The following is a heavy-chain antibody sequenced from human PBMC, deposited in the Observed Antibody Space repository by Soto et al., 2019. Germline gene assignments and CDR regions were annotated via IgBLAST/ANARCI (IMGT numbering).Heavy chain of an antibody. Sequence: GGSLRLSCAASGFTFSIYAMSWVRQAPGKGLEWVSAISGSGGSTYYADSVKGRFTISRDNSKNTLYLQMNSLRAEDTAVYYCAKDYDYIWGSYRYKNPFDYWGQGTLVTVSS. CDR2: ISGSGGST. D-gene: IGHD3-16*02. CDR3: AKDYDYIWGSYRYKNPFDY. CDR1: GFTFSIYA. V-gene: IGHV3-23*01. J-gene: IGHJ4*02.